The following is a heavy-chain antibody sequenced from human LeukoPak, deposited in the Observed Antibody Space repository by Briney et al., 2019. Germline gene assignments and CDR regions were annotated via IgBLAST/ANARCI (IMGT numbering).Heavy chain of an antibody. D-gene: IGHD3-10*01. Sequence: PSETLSLTCAVYGGSFSGYYWSWIRQPPGKGLEWIGEINHSGSTNYNPSLKSRVTISVDTSKNQFSLKLSSVTAADTAVYYCARSEVRGVIISRFSRYGMDVWGKGTTVTVSS. CDR3: ARSEVRGVIISRFSRYGMDV. V-gene: IGHV4-34*01. CDR2: INHSGST. CDR1: GGSFSGYY. J-gene: IGHJ6*04.